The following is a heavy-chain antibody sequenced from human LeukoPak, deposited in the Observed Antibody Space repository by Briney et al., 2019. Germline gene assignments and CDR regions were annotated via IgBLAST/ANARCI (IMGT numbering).Heavy chain of an antibody. D-gene: IGHD6-13*01. Sequence: GGSLRLSCAASGFTFSSYWMSWVRQAPGKGLEWVANIKQDGSEKYYVDSVKGRFTISRDNAKNSLYLQMNSLRAEDTAVYYCARDDEAAAAEGCFDAWGQGTLVTVSS. V-gene: IGHV3-7*01. CDR1: GFTFSSYW. CDR3: ARDDEAAAAEGCFDA. CDR2: IKQDGSEK. J-gene: IGHJ5*02.